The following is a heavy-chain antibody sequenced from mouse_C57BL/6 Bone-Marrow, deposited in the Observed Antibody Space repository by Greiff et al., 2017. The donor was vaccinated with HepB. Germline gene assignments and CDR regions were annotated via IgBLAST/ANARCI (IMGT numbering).Heavy chain of an antibody. D-gene: IGHD1-1*02. CDR2: IRSKSNNYAT. J-gene: IGHJ2*01. CDR1: GFSFNTYA. CDR3: VRHGRLSYLDD. V-gene: IGHV10-1*01. Sequence: EVKLLESGGGLVQPKGSLKLSCAASGFSFNTYAMNWVRQAPGKGLEWVARIRSKSNNYATYYADSVKDRFTISRDDSESMLYLQMNKLKTEDTAMYYCVRHGRLSYLDDWGQGTPLTVSS.